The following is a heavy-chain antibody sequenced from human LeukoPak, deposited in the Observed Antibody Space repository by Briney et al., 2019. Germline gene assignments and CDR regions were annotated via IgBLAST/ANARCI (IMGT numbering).Heavy chain of an antibody. CDR3: AGYTFGYWYFDL. CDR2: ISGNADTT. V-gene: IGHV3-23*01. D-gene: IGHD5-18*01. J-gene: IGHJ2*01. CDR1: GFTFRLYA. Sequence: GALRLSCAASGFTFRLYAMTWVRQAPGKGLEWVSAISGNADTTYYADSVKGRFTISRDNSKNTLFLQMNNLRAEVTALYYCAGYTFGYWYFDLWGRGTLVTVSS.